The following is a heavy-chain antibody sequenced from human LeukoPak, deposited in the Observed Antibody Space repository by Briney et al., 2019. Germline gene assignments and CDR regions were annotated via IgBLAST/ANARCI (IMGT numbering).Heavy chain of an antibody. CDR2: IYSGGST. CDR1: GFTVSSNY. J-gene: IGHJ3*02. D-gene: IGHD3-10*01. CDR3: AGSYYGSGLIDAFDI. V-gene: IGHV3-53*01. Sequence: GGSLRLSCAASGFTVSSNYMSWVRQAPGKGLEWVSVIYSGGSTYYADSVKGRFTISRDNSKNTLYLQMNSLRAEDTAVYYCAGSYYGSGLIDAFDIWGQGTMVTVSS.